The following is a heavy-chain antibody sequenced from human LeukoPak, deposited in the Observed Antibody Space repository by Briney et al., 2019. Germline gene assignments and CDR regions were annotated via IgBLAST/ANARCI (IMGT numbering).Heavy chain of an antibody. V-gene: IGHV3-21*01. J-gene: IGHJ1*01. CDR2: IDFTSRYI. CDR1: GFTFSSNS. D-gene: IGHD6-13*01. CDR3: ATPAAGPGAEYSLY. Sequence: GGSLRLSCAGSGFTFSSNSMNWVRQAPGKGLGWVSSIDFTSRYIYNADSVKGRFTTSRDNAKNSLDLQMNSLKVEDTAVYYCATPAAGPGAEYSLYWGQGTLVIVSS.